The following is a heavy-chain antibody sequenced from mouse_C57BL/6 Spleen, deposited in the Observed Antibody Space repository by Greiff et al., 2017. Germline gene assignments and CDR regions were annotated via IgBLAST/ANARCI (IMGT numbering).Heavy chain of an antibody. CDR2: IRNKANGYTT. J-gene: IGHJ1*03. Sequence: EVKLVESGGGLVQPGGSLSLSCAASGFTFTDYYMSWVRQPPGKALEWLGFIRNKANGYTTEYSASVKGRFTISRDNSQSILYLQMNALRAEDSATYYCARFYDSSHWYFDVWGTGTTVTVSS. CDR1: GFTFTDYY. V-gene: IGHV7-3*01. CDR3: ARFYDSSHWYFDV. D-gene: IGHD1-1*01.